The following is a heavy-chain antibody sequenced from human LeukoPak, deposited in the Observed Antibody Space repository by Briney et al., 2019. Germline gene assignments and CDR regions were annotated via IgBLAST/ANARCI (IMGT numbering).Heavy chain of an antibody. CDR3: ARRGGRGSSYWFDP. CDR1: GGSISNNNYY. J-gene: IGHJ5*02. Sequence: SETLSLTCTVSGGSISNNNYYWAWIRQPPGKGLECIGSIYYSGSPYYNPSLKSRVTISVDTSKNQFSLRLSSVTAADTAVYYCARRGGRGSSYWFDPWGQGTLVTVSS. D-gene: IGHD1-26*01. V-gene: IGHV4-39*01. CDR2: IYYSGSP.